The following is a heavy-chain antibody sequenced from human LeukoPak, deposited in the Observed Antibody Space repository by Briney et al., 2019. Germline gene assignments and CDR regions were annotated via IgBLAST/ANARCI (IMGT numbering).Heavy chain of an antibody. Sequence: GGSLRLSCVASGFNFSDYYMSWIRLTPGKGLEWVSYISSSGSTIYYADSVKGRFTISRDNAKNSLYLQMNSLRAEDTAVYYCARDVSTVTTFYWGQGTLVTVSS. CDR2: ISSSGSTI. D-gene: IGHD4-17*01. CDR1: GFNFSDYY. CDR3: ARDVSTVTTFY. J-gene: IGHJ4*02. V-gene: IGHV3-11*01.